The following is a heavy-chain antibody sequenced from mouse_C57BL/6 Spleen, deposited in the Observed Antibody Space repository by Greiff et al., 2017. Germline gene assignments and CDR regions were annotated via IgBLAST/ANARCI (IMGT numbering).Heavy chain of an antibody. CDR3: ARGDDYFYFVY. D-gene: IGHD2-4*01. Sequence: EVKLMESGGGLVKPGGSLKLSCAASGFTFSDYGMHWVRQAPEKGLEWVAYISSGSSTIYYADTVKGRFTISRDNAKNTLFLQMTSLRSEDTAMYYCARGDDYFYFVYWGQGTTLTVSS. CDR2: ISSGSSTI. J-gene: IGHJ2*01. V-gene: IGHV5-17*01. CDR1: GFTFSDYG.